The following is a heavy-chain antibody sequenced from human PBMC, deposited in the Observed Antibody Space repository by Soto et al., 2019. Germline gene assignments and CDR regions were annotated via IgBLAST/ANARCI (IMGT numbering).Heavy chain of an antibody. CDR2: ISSRSDI. V-gene: IGHV3-21*01. Sequence: GGSLRLSCVGTGFTFSNYSINWVRQAPGKGLEWVSSISSRSDIYYADSVKGRFTISRDNAKNSVSLQMNSLRAEDTAVYYCAREYTAWPLAYGLDVWCQGTTVTVSS. CDR3: AREYTAWPLAYGLDV. J-gene: IGHJ6*02. CDR1: GFTFSNYS. D-gene: IGHD2-2*02.